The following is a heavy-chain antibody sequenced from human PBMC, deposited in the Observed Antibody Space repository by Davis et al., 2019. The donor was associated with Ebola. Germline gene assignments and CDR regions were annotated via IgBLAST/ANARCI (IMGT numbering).Heavy chain of an antibody. CDR3: ARGSSGLGL. CDR1: GGSFSGYY. J-gene: IGHJ4*02. V-gene: IGHV4-34*01. D-gene: IGHD6-19*01. Sequence: GSLRLSCAVYGGSFSGYYWSWIRQPPGKGLEWIGEINHSGSTNYNPSLKSRVTISVDTSKNQFSLNLSSVTAADTAVYYCARGSSGLGLWGQGTLVTVSS. CDR2: INHSGST.